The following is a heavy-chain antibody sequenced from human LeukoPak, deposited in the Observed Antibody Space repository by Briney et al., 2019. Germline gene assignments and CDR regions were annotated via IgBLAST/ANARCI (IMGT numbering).Heavy chain of an antibody. CDR2: INNSGST. D-gene: IGHD6-13*01. CDR3: ARGASSRDDIAAAGTGSQFDY. Sequence: SETLSLTCAVYGESFSGYYSSWNRHPPGKGLGCNGEINNSGSTNYNTSLKSRVTISVDTSENQFSLKLSSVTAADTAVYYCARGASSRDDIAAAGTGSQFDYWGQGTLVTVSS. J-gene: IGHJ4*02. CDR1: GESFSGYY. V-gene: IGHV4-34*01.